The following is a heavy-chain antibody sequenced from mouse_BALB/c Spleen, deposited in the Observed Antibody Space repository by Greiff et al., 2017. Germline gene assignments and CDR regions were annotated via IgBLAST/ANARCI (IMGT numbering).Heavy chain of an antibody. CDR3: ARWLPYAMDY. CDR2: ISYSGST. Sequence: ESGPGLVKPSQSLSLTCTVTGYSITSDYAWNWIRQFPGNKLEWMGYISYSGSTSYNPSLKSRISITRDTSKNQFFLQLNSVTTEDTATYYCARWLPYAMDYWGQGTSVTVSS. V-gene: IGHV3-2*02. J-gene: IGHJ4*01. D-gene: IGHD2-2*01. CDR1: GYSITSDYA.